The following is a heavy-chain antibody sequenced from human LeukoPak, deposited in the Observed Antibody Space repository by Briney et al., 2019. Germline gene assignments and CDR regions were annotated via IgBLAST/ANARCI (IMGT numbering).Heavy chain of an antibody. V-gene: IGHV3-30*02. CDR3: XXXRATAVANWYFGL. D-gene: IGHD5-18*01. Sequence: PGGSLRLSCAASGFTFSSIGMHWVRQAPGKGLEWLAFIRYDGSNKYYAGSMTGRLTISRDNSKNTLYLEMSSILTEHTAMYYXXXXRATAVANWYFGLWGRGTLVTVSS. J-gene: IGHJ2*01. CDR2: IRYDGSNK. CDR1: GFTFSSIG.